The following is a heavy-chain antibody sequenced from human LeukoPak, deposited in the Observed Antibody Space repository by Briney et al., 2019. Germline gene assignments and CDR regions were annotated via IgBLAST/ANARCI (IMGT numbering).Heavy chain of an antibody. CDR3: ARATVALDAFDI. Sequence: GGSLRLSCAASGFIFSSYSMKWVRQAPGKGLEWVANIKQDGSEKYYVDSVKGRFTISRDNAKNSLYLQMNSLRAEDTAVYYCARATVALDAFDIWGQGTMVTVSS. V-gene: IGHV3-7*01. CDR2: IKQDGSEK. D-gene: IGHD4-23*01. CDR1: GFIFSSYS. J-gene: IGHJ3*02.